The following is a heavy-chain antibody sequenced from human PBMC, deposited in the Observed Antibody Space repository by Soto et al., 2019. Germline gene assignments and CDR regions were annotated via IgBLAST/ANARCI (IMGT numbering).Heavy chain of an antibody. Sequence: QVQLQESGPGLVKPSETLSLTCTVSGGSISSYYWSWIRQPPGKGLEWIGYIYYSGSTNYNPSLKSRVTISVDTSKNQFSLKLSSVTAADTAVYYCARAKGSSWYNYWGQGTLVTVSS. CDR2: IYYSGST. CDR3: ARAKGSSWYNY. J-gene: IGHJ4*02. D-gene: IGHD6-13*01. CDR1: GGSISSYY. V-gene: IGHV4-59*01.